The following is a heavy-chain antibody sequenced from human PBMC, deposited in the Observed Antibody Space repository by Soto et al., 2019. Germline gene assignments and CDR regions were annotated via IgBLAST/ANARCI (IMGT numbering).Heavy chain of an antibody. J-gene: IGHJ4*02. Sequence: QITLEESGPTLVKPTKTLTLTCTFSGFSLSTRGVGVGWIRQPPGKALEWLALIYWDDDKRYSPSLRSRLTITKDTSKNTVVLIMTNMDPMDTASYFCGHSLSYYDILIGYHYYFDFWGQGTPITVSS. V-gene: IGHV2-5*02. CDR1: GFSLSTRGVG. CDR3: GHSLSYYDILIGYHYYFDF. CDR2: IYWDDDK. D-gene: IGHD3-9*01.